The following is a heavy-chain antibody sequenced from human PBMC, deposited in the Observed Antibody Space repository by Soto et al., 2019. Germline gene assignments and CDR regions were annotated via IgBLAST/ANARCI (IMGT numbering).Heavy chain of an antibody. CDR2: ISYDGRNK. D-gene: IGHD5-12*01. J-gene: IGHJ4*02. CDR3: GRDKRAYNGYDPNGHCVY. Sequence: QVQLVESGGGVVQPGRSLRLSCAASGFTVSSYAMQWVRQAPGKGLAGTAVISYDGRNKNYADSVKGRVTISRDNSKNTLYLQMNSLIADEDTVYYLGRDKRAYNGYDPNGHCVYWGEGTIDIVST. CDR1: GFTVSSYA. V-gene: IGHV3-30-3*01.